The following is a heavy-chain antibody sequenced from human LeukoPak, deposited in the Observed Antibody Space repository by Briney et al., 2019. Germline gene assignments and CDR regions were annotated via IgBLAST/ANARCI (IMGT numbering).Heavy chain of an antibody. J-gene: IGHJ3*02. CDR3: ARVLDILPFDAFDI. D-gene: IGHD3-9*01. Sequence: PGGSLRLSCAASGFTFDDYAMHWVRQAPGKGLEWVSGISWNSGSIGYADSVKGRFTISRDNAKNSLYLQMNSLRAEDTALYYCARVLDILPFDAFDIWGQGTMVTVSS. V-gene: IGHV3-9*01. CDR2: ISWNSGSI. CDR1: GFTFDDYA.